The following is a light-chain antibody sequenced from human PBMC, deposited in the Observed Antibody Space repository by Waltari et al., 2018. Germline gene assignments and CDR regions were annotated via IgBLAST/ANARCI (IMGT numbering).Light chain of an antibody. V-gene: IGLV2-11*01. Sequence: QSALTQPRSVSGSPGQSVTLSCTGTSSDIGGYKYVSWYQQHPGKAPTHESYDVDKRPSGVPNLFSDSKAGSTASLTISGLATDDEADYYCCSYAGRYTSVFGGGTRVTVL. CDR2: DVD. J-gene: IGLJ2*01. CDR1: SSDIGGYKY. CDR3: CSYAGRYTSV.